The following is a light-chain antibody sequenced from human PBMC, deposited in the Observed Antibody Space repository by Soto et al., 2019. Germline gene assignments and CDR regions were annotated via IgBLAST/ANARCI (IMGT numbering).Light chain of an antibody. Sequence: EIVLTQPPGTLSLSPGGRATLSCRASQSVSRNYVAWYQQKPGQAPRLLIYGASSRASGIPDRFSGSGSGADFTLSITRLEPEDFALYYCQQYGSTPLTVGGGTKVDIK. CDR1: QSVSRNY. J-gene: IGKJ4*01. CDR2: GAS. CDR3: QQYGSTPLT. V-gene: IGKV3-20*01.